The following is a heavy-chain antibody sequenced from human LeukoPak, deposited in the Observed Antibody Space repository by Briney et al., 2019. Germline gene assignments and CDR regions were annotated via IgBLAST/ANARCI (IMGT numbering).Heavy chain of an antibody. Sequence: PSETLSLTCAVYGGSFSGYYWSWIRQPPGKGLEWIGEINHSGSTNYNPSLKSRVTISVDTSKNQFSLKLSSGTAADTAVYYCAIGYSSSLNWFDPWGQGTLVTVSS. D-gene: IGHD6-13*01. CDR2: INHSGST. V-gene: IGHV4-34*01. CDR1: GGSFSGYY. CDR3: AIGYSSSLNWFDP. J-gene: IGHJ5*02.